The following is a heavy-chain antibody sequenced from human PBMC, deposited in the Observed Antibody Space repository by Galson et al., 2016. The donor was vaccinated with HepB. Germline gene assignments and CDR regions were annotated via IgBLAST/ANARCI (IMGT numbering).Heavy chain of an antibody. V-gene: IGHV2-70*11. CDR1: GFSLTTNGMS. CDR3: ARTHLHCSGSSCYTRYGMDV. D-gene: IGHD2-2*01. CDR2: IDWDDDE. Sequence: PALVKPTQTLTLTCTFSGFSLTTNGMSVSWIRQPPGKALEWLARIDWDDDEYYHTSLRTRLTISKDTSKNQAVLTVTNMDPADTATCFCARTHLHCSGSSCYTRYGMDVWGQGTTVAVSS. J-gene: IGHJ6*02.